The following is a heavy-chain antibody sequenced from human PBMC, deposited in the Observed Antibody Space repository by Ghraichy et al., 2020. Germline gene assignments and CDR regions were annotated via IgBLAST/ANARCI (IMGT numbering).Heavy chain of an antibody. J-gene: IGHJ4*02. D-gene: IGHD3-22*01. CDR3: EKHWAASSGYSFDY. Sequence: GGSLRLSCVVSGFTFNNHAMSWVRQAPGEGLEWVSAITGGGDKTYYAESVRGRFTISRDNSKNTLSLQMNSLRADDTAVYYCEKHWAASSGYSFDYWGQGILVTVSS. V-gene: IGHV3-23*01. CDR2: ITGGGDKT. CDR1: GFTFNNHA.